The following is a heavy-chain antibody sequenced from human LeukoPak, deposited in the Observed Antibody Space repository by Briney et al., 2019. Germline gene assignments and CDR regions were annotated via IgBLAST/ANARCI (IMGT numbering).Heavy chain of an antibody. D-gene: IGHD2-15*01. CDR1: GGPISSFY. V-gene: IGHV4-59*01. Sequence: SETLSLTCTVSGGPISSFYWRWIRQSPEKGLEWIGYIYYSGNTNYNPSLKSRVTISADTSKNQFSLKLRSVTAADTAVYYCARRIPGSSVFAFDIWDQGTMVTVSS. CDR3: ARRIPGSSVFAFDI. J-gene: IGHJ3*02. CDR2: IYYSGNT.